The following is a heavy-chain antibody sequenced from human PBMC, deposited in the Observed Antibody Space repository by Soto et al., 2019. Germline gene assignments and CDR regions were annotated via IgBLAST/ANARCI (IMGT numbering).Heavy chain of an antibody. V-gene: IGHV1-69*01. D-gene: IGHD6-13*01. CDR2: IIPIFGTA. Sequence: QVQLVQSGAEVKKPGSSVKVSCKASGGTFSSYAISWVRQAPGQGLEWMGGIIPIFGTANYAQKFQGRVTITADESTSTDYMELSSLRSEDTAVYYCARGFSSWSPRGMDVWGQGTTVTVSS. CDR1: GGTFSSYA. CDR3: ARGFSSWSPRGMDV. J-gene: IGHJ6*02.